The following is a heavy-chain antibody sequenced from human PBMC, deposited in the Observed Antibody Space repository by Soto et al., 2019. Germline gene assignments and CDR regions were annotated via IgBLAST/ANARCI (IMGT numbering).Heavy chain of an antibody. D-gene: IGHD5-12*01. CDR1: GGSISSYY. Sequence: SETLSLTCTVSGGSISSYYWSWIRQPPGKGLEWIGYIYYSGSTKYNPSLKSRVTISVATSKNQFSLRLSSVTAADTAVYYCASHRASGFTLDMDVWGKGTTVTVSS. CDR3: ASHRASGFTLDMDV. CDR2: IYYSGST. V-gene: IGHV4-59*08. J-gene: IGHJ6*03.